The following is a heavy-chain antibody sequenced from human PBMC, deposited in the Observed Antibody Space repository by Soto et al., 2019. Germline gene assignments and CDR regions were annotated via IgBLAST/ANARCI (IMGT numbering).Heavy chain of an antibody. J-gene: IGHJ5*02. D-gene: IGHD2-21*02. CDR2: IYSGGST. CDR1: GFTFSSYA. CDR3: ARSGGNYWFDP. Sequence: GGSLRLSCAASGFTFSSYAMSWVRQAPGKGLEWVSVIYSGGSTYYADSVKGRFTISRDNSKNTLYLQMNSLRAEDTAVYYCARSGGNYWFDPWGQGTLVTVSS. V-gene: IGHV3-66*01.